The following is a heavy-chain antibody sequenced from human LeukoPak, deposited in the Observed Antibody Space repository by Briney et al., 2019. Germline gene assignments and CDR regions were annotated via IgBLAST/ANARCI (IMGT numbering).Heavy chain of an antibody. CDR2: IYTSGST. Sequence: SETLSLTCIVSGGSISSCYWGWIRQPPGKGLEWIGFIYTSGSTNYNPSLKSRVTISVDTSKNQFSLKLNSVTAADTAVYYCARHLGGSRDGYPRYYYYYYMDVWGKGTTVTVSS. CDR3: ARHLGGSRDGYPRYYYYYYMDV. D-gene: IGHD5-24*01. V-gene: IGHV4-4*09. J-gene: IGHJ6*03. CDR1: GGSISSCY.